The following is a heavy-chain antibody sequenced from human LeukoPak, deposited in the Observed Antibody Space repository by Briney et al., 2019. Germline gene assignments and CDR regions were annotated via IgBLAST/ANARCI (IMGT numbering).Heavy chain of an antibody. J-gene: IGHJ4*02. CDR1: RFTFSSYE. V-gene: IGHV3-48*03. CDR3: ARDPEFSYGYYFDY. Sequence: GGSLRLSCAASRFTFSSYEMNWVRQAPGKGLEWVSYISGNGSPIYYADSVKGRFTISRDNSKNSLFLQLNSLRADDTAVYYCARDPEFSYGYYFDYWGQGTLVTVSS. D-gene: IGHD5-18*01. CDR2: ISGNGSPI.